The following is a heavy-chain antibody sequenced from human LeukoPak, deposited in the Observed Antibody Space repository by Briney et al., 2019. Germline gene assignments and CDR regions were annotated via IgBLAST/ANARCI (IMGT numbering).Heavy chain of an antibody. V-gene: IGHV5-51*01. CDR3: ARVRRQWLAAYYFDY. CDR2: IYPGDSDT. J-gene: IGHJ4*02. D-gene: IGHD6-19*01. CDR1: GYSFTSYW. Sequence: GESLKISCKGSGYSFTSYWIGWVRQMPGKGLEWMGIIYPGDSDTRYSPSFQGQVTISADKSISTAYLQWISLKASDTAMYYCARVRRQWLAAYYFDYWGQGTLVTVSS.